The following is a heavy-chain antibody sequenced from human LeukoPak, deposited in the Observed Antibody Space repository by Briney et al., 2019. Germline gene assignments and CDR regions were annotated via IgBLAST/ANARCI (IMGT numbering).Heavy chain of an antibody. Sequence: SETLSLTCAVYGGSFSGYYWGWIRQPTGKGLEWIGSIYYSGSTYYNPSLTSRVTISVDTSKNQFSLKLSSVTAQDTAVYYCARRYYDESFDYWGQGTLVTVSA. CDR3: ARRYYDESFDY. CDR1: GGSFSGYY. V-gene: IGHV4-39*01. CDR2: IYYSGST. D-gene: IGHD3-22*01. J-gene: IGHJ4*02.